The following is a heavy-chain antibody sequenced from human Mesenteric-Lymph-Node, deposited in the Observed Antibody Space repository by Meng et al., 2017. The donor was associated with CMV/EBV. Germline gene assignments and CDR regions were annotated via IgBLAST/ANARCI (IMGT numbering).Heavy chain of an antibody. V-gene: IGHV1-69*05. D-gene: IGHD3-16*01. Sequence: KAAGGTFSSYAISWVRQAPGQGLEWMGGIIPIFGTANYAQKFQGRVTLTRDTSISTAYLDLSRLTSDDTAVYYCAREELVMMDPHFDSWGQGTLVTVSS. CDR1: GGTFSSYA. CDR3: AREELVMMDPHFDS. CDR2: IIPIFGTA. J-gene: IGHJ5*01.